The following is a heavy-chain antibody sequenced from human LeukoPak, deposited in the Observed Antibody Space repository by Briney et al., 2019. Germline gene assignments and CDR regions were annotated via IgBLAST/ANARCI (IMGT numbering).Heavy chain of an antibody. CDR3: ARGRGIAAAGRYFDY. D-gene: IGHD6-13*01. CDR1: GGSISSYY. J-gene: IGHJ4*02. Sequence: SETLPLTCTVSGGSISSYYWSWIRQPAGKGLEWIWRISTSGSTNYNPSLKSRVTMSVDTSKNQFSLKLSSVTAADTAVYYCARGRGIAAAGRYFDYWGQGTLVTVSS. CDR2: ISTSGST. V-gene: IGHV4-4*07.